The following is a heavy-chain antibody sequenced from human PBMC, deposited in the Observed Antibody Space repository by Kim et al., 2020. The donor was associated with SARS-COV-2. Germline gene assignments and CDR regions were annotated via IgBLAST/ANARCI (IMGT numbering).Heavy chain of an antibody. D-gene: IGHD2-2*01. CDR1: GFSLSTSGVG. CDR2: IYWDDDK. Sequence: SGPTLVKPTQTLTLTCTFSGFSLSTSGVGVGWIRQPPGKALEWLALIYWDDDKRYSPSLKSRLTITKDTSKNQVVLTMTNMDPVDTATYYCSHYQPLMSGFDYWGQGTLVTVSS. V-gene: IGHV2-5*02. CDR3: SHYQPLMSGFDY. J-gene: IGHJ4*02.